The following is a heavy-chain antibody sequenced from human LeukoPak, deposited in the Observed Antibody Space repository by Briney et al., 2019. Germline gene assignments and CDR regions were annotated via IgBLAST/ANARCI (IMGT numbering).Heavy chain of an antibody. J-gene: IGHJ4*01. CDR1: GFTFSDYW. CDR3: ARDGTAAGLYFDL. Sequence: GGSLRLSCAASGFTFSDYWVNWVRQAPGKGLEWVASIRQDGGEKTYVDSVKGRFTISRDNTKNSLYLQMSSLRAEDTAVYYCARDGTAAGLYFDLWGQGTLVIVSS. D-gene: IGHD6-13*01. CDR2: IRQDGGEK. V-gene: IGHV3-7*01.